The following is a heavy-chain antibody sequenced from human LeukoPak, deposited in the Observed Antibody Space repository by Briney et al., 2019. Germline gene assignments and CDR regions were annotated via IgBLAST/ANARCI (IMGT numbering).Heavy chain of an antibody. Sequence: GGSLRLSCVASGFTFSNYDMHWVRQAPGQGLEWVAFIPSDGNNKQYADSVKGRVTIFRDNSKNTLYLQMNSLVTEDTAVYYCAKARSGGSWTFDIWGQGTMVTVSS. J-gene: IGHJ3*02. CDR2: IPSDGNNK. CDR3: AKARSGGSWTFDI. CDR1: GFTFSNYD. D-gene: IGHD2-15*01. V-gene: IGHV3-30*02.